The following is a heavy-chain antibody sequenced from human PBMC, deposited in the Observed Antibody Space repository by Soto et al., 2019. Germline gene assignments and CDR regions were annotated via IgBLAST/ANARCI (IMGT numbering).Heavy chain of an antibody. CDR2: IHPSDSHT. D-gene: IGHD2-2*02. CDR3: ARLGTISPLDY. Sequence: SGESLKISCKASGHDFSNYWITWVRQVPGKGLEWMGRIHPSDSHTNDSPSFQGHVTISADKSTNTASLQWSSLKASDTAMYYCARLGTISPLDYWGQGTLVTVSS. V-gene: IGHV5-10-1*01. J-gene: IGHJ4*02. CDR1: GHDFSNYW.